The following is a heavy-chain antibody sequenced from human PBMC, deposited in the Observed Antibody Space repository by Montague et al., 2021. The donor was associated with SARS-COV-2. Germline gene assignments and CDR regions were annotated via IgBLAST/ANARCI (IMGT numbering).Heavy chain of an antibody. J-gene: IGHJ6*02. Sequence: SETLSLTCAVYGGSFSGYYWSWIRQPPGKGLEWIGEINHSGSTNYNPSLKSRVTISVAASTNQFYLKLSSVTAADTAAYYCARGRAVTTFYYYYYGMDVWGQGTTVTVSS. CDR1: GGSFSGYY. CDR2: INHSGST. CDR3: ARGRAVTTFYYYYYGMDV. D-gene: IGHD4-17*01. V-gene: IGHV4-34*01.